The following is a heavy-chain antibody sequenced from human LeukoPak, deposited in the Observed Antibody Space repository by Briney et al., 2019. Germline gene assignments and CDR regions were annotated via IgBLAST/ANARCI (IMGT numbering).Heavy chain of an antibody. D-gene: IGHD3-22*01. CDR2: ISGDGGST. V-gene: IGHV3-43*02. Sequence: VGSLRLSCAASGFTFDDYAVHWVRQAPGKGLEWVSLISGDGGSTYYADSVKGRFTISRDNSKNSLYLQMNSLRTEDTALYYCAKDIGSSGYYYFDYWGQGTLVTVSS. J-gene: IGHJ4*02. CDR1: GFTFDDYA. CDR3: AKDIGSSGYYYFDY.